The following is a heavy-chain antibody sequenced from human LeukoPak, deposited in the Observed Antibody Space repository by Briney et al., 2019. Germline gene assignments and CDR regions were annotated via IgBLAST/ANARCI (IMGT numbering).Heavy chain of an antibody. CDR1: GGSISSGGYY. D-gene: IGHD1-26*01. V-gene: IGHV4-31*03. CDR3: AREGSSNWFDP. Sequence: SQTLSLTCTVSGGSISSGGYYWSWVCQHPGKGLEWIGYIYYSGSTYYNPSLKSRVTISVDTSKNQFSLKLSSVTAADTAVYYCAREGSSNWFDPWGQGTLVTVSS. J-gene: IGHJ5*02. CDR2: IYYSGST.